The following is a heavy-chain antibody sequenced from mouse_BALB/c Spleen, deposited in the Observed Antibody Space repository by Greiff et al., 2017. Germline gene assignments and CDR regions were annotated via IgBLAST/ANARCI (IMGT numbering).Heavy chain of an antibody. Sequence: EVKLVESGGDLVKPGGSLKLSCAASGFTFSSYGMSWVRQTPDKRLEWVATISSGGSYTYYPDSVKGRFTISRDNAKNTLYLQMSSLKSEDTAMYYCARHEGRYGNYDYYAMDYWGQGTSVTVSS. D-gene: IGHD2-10*02. CDR2: ISSGGSYT. CDR3: ARHEGRYGNYDYYAMDY. V-gene: IGHV5-6*01. CDR1: GFTFSSYG. J-gene: IGHJ4*01.